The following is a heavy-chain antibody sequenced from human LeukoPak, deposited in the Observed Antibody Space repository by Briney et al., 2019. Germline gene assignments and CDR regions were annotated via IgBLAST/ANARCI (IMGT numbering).Heavy chain of an antibody. J-gene: IGHJ5*02. CDR1: GFSFSSFF. D-gene: IGHD6-19*01. CDR3: ARGTRFITVAGTSLSFDP. Sequence: RGSLRLSCAASGFSFSSFFMHWVRQAPGKGLEYVSGIIDNGGRTYHANSVKGRFTISRDNSKNTLYLHLGSLRPEDMAVYYCARGTRFITVAGTSLSFDPWGQGILVIVSS. V-gene: IGHV3-64*01. CDR2: IIDNGGRT.